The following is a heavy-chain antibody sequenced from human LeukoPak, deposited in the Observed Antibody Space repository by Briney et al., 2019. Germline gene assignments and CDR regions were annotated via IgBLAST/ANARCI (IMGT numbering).Heavy chain of an antibody. CDR3: AKGDYYYGSGSYELGI. CDR1: GFTFSSYA. V-gene: IGHV3-23*01. CDR2: ISGSGGST. Sequence: PGGSLRLSCAASGFTFSSYAMSWVRQAPGKGLEWVSAISGSGGSTHYADSVKGRFTISRDNSKNTLYLQMNSLRAEDTAVYYCAKGDYYYGSGSYELGIWGQGTLVTVSS. D-gene: IGHD3-10*01. J-gene: IGHJ4*02.